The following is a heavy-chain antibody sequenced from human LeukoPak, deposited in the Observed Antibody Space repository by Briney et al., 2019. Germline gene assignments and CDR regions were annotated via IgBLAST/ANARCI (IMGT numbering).Heavy chain of an antibody. Sequence: RGSLRLSCAASGFTFISYEMNWVRQAPGRGLGWVSPISSSVSTKYYADSVKGRFIISRDNAKNSLYLQMNSLRAEDTAVYYCARETYYYDCSGYYPPGMDVWGQGTTVTVSS. CDR1: GFTFISYE. D-gene: IGHD3-22*01. CDR2: ISSSVSTK. J-gene: IGHJ6*02. CDR3: ARETYYYDCSGYYPPGMDV. V-gene: IGHV3-48*03.